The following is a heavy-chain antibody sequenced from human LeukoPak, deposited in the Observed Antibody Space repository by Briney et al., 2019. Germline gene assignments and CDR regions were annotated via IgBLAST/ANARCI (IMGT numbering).Heavy chain of an antibody. Sequence: GGSLRLSCAASGFTFSSYAMHWVRQAPGKGLEWVAVISYDGSNKYYADSVKGRFTISRDNSMSTLYIQMNSLRAEDTAVYYCARAKPKNMVRGLIMRRESRYYFDYWGQGTLVTVSS. D-gene: IGHD3-10*01. CDR1: GFTFSSYA. CDR2: ISYDGSNK. V-gene: IGHV3-30*14. CDR3: ARAKPKNMVRGLIMRRESRYYFDY. J-gene: IGHJ4*02.